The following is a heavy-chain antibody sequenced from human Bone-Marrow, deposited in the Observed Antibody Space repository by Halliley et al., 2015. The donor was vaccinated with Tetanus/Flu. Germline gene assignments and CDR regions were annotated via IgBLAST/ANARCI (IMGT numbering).Heavy chain of an antibody. D-gene: IGHD3-22*01. CDR3: ARGPYYYDSSGYYPGPSYFDY. Sequence: SRSTTYNPSLKSRVIISVDPSKNQISLKLSSVTASDTAVYYCARGPYYYDSSGYYPGPSYFDYWGQGTLVTVSS. V-gene: IGHV4-59*09. J-gene: IGHJ4*02. CDR2: SRST.